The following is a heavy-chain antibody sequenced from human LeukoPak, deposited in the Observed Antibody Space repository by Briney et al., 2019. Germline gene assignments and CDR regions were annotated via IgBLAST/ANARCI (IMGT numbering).Heavy chain of an antibody. D-gene: IGHD2-15*01. Sequence: GGSLRLSCAASGFTFSAYWMHWVRQAPGMGLVWVSRIDDDGSGASYADSVKGRFTISRDNARNTLYLQMNSLRAEDTAVYYCAKDISMVVAGRDAFDIWGQGTMVTVSS. J-gene: IGHJ3*02. CDR2: IDDDGSGA. V-gene: IGHV3-74*01. CDR1: GFTFSAYW. CDR3: AKDISMVVAGRDAFDI.